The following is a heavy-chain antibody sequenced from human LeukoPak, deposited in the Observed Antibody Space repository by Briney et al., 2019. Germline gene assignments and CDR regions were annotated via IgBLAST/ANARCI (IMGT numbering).Heavy chain of an antibody. V-gene: IGHV1-18*04. CDR2: ISAYNGNT. D-gene: IGHD3-10*01. J-gene: IGHJ6*04. Sequence: GASVKVSCKASGYTFTSYGISWVRQAPGQGLEWMGWISAYNGNTNYAQKLQGRVTMTTDTSTSTAYMELRSLRSDDTAVYYCARDAPLLWFGELSPSPYYYYGMDVWGKGTRSPSPQ. CDR1: GYTFTSYG. CDR3: ARDAPLLWFGELSPSPYYYYGMDV.